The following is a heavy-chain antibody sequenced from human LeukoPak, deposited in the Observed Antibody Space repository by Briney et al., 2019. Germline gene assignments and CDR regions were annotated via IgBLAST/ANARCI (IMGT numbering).Heavy chain of an antibody. CDR3: AKDLGFSSSWYYFDY. CDR1: GITFSSYA. D-gene: IGHD6-13*01. V-gene: IGHV3-23*01. Sequence: GGSLRLSCVASGITFSSYAMSWVRQAPGKGLEWVSGISGNGGSTYYADSVKGRSTISRDNSKNTLYLQMNSLRAEDTAVYYCAKDLGFSSSWYYFDYWGQGTLVTVPS. CDR2: ISGNGGST. J-gene: IGHJ4*02.